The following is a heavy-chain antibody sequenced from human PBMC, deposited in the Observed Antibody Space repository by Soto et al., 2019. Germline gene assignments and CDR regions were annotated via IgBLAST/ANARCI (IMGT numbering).Heavy chain of an antibody. V-gene: IGHV4-38-2*01. D-gene: IGHD6-19*01. CDR3: VRTVAVAGTNVQDYFDH. J-gene: IGHJ4*02. CDR2: SHQSGIT. CDR1: GYAISNGYY. Sequence: PSETLSLTCAVSGYAISNGYYWGWVRQPPGKGLEWIGDSHQSGITHHSPSLKGRVITSMLTSKNQFSLDLISVTAADTAVYYCVRTVAVAGTNVQDYFDHWGQGIQVTVSS.